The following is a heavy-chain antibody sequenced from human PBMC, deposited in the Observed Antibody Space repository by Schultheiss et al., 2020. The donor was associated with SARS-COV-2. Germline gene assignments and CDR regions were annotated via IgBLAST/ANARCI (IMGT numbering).Heavy chain of an antibody. Sequence: SGPTLVKPTQTLTLTCTFSGFSLSTSGVGVGWIRQPPGKALEWLAHIFSNDEESYRTSLKSRLTISKDTSKSQVVLTMTNMDPVETATYYCARTYCSDSSCLSDFYYYALDVWGQGTTVTVSS. CDR2: IFSNDEE. CDR1: GFSLSTSGVG. J-gene: IGHJ6*02. CDR3: ARTYCSDSSCLSDFYYYALDV. D-gene: IGHD2-15*01. V-gene: IGHV2-26*01.